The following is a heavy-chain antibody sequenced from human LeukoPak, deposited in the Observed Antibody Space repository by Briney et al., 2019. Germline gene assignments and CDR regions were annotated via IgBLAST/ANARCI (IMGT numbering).Heavy chain of an antibody. CDR1: GYTFTSYY. J-gene: IGHJ5*02. D-gene: IGHD2-21*02. CDR3: ARDFFVVTASYSNWFDP. Sequence: GASVKVSCKASGYTFTSYYMHWARQAPGQGLEWMGIINPSGGSTSYAQKFQGRVTMTRDMSTSTVYMELSSLRSEDTAVYYCARDFFVVTASYSNWFDPWGQGTLVTVSS. V-gene: IGHV1-46*01. CDR2: INPSGGST.